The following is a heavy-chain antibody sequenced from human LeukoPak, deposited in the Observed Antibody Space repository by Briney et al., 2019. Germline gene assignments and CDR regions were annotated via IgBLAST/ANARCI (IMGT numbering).Heavy chain of an antibody. J-gene: IGHJ4*02. CDR3: ARAGYYDSSGPQDI. V-gene: IGHV4-59*01. CDR2: IYYSGST. D-gene: IGHD3-22*01. Sequence: RPSETLSLTCTVSGGSISSYYWSWIRQPSGKGLEWIGYIYYSGSTNYNPSLKSRVTISVDTSKNQFSLKLSSVTAADTAVYYCARAGYYDSSGPQDIWGQGTLVTVSS. CDR1: GGSISSYY.